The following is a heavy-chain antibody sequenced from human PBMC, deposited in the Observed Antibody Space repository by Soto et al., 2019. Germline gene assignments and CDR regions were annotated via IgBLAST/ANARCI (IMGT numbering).Heavy chain of an antibody. CDR3: ARPNSYYDFWSGSWVYYGMDV. V-gene: IGHV1-8*01. CDR1: GGVFRRYA. D-gene: IGHD3-3*01. CDR2: MNPNSGNT. J-gene: IGHJ6*02. Sequence: ASVKVSCKVSGGVFRRYAISWVRQATGQGLEWMGWMNPNSGNTGYAQKFQGRVTMTRNTSISTAYMELSSLRSEDTAVYYCARPNSYYDFWSGSWVYYGMDVWGQGTTVTVSS.